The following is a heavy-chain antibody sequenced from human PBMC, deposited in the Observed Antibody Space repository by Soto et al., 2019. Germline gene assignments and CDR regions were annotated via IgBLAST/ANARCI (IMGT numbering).Heavy chain of an antibody. CDR1: ENTFTNFF. D-gene: IGHD4-17*01. CDR2: VNPTFGVT. V-gene: IGHV1-46*01. Sequence: QGLLIQSGAEVRRPGATVKISCKASENTFTNFFFHWVRQAPGRSLEWLGMVNPTFGVTKYEQRFQGRLTMTGDTSTSTVFLEVRGLTSNDTALYFCARFTYGDYNFLDSWGHGTLVTVSS. J-gene: IGHJ5*01. CDR3: ARFTYGDYNFLDS.